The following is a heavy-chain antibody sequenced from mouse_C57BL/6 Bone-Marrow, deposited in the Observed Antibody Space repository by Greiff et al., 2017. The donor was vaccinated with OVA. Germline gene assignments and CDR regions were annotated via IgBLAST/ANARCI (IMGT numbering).Heavy chain of an antibody. CDR3: ARYKGRVAVDYFDY. D-gene: IGHD1-1*01. V-gene: IGHV7-3*01. CDR1: GSPFTNYY. Sequence: EVKLMESGGGLVQPGDSLSLSCAASGSPFTNYYMSWVRQPPGKALEWLAFIRNKPNGSTTEYSASVKGPFTISRDNSQIIPYLQMNALRAKDSDAYYRARYKGRVAVDYFDYWGQGTALTVSS. J-gene: IGHJ2*01. CDR2: IRNKPNGSTT.